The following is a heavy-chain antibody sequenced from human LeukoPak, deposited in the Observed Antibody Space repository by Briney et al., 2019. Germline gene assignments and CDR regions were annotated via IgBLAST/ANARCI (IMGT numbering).Heavy chain of an antibody. CDR3: ARGIAVAGIDYYYYMDV. CDR1: GFTFSSYA. J-gene: IGHJ6*03. CDR2: ISGSGGST. V-gene: IGHV3-23*01. D-gene: IGHD6-19*01. Sequence: GGSLRLSCAASGFTFSSYAMSWVRQAPGKGLEWVSAISGSGGSTYYADSVKGRFTISRDNSKDTLYLQMNSLRAEDTAVYYCARGIAVAGIDYYYYMDVWGKGTTVTVSS.